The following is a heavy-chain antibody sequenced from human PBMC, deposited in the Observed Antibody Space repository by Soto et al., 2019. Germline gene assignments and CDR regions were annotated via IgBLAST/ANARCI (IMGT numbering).Heavy chain of an antibody. J-gene: IGHJ6*02. V-gene: IGHV3-30*18. D-gene: IGHD6-6*01. CDR1: GFTFSTFG. Sequence: GGSLRLSCAASGFTFSTFGMHWVRQAPGKXLEWVAVISYDGTKKYYIESVKGRFTISRDNSENTLFLQMNSLRPEDTAVYYCAKDWRYSSSPYYYYGIDVWGQGTTVTVSS. CDR2: ISYDGTKK. CDR3: AKDWRYSSSPYYYYGIDV.